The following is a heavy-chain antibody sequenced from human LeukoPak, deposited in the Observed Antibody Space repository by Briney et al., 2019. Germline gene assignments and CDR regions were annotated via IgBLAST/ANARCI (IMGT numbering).Heavy chain of an antibody. CDR2: INGDGYA. CDR1: GFTFGDYA. J-gene: IGHJ3*01. V-gene: IGHV3-23*01. D-gene: IGHD4-17*01. CDR3: GRDPNGDYVGAFDF. Sequence: GGSLRLSCTASGFTFGDYAMSWFRQAPGKGLEWVSSINGDGYAWYADSVKGRFTISRDNSKNTLYLQMNSLRAEDTAIYYCGRDPNGDYVGAFDFWGQGTMVTVSS.